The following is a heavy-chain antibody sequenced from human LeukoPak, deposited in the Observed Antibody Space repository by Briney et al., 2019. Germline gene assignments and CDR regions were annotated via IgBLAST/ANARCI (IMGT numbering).Heavy chain of an antibody. D-gene: IGHD2-8*02. V-gene: IGHV3-7*01. CDR1: GFTFSNYW. CDR2: INQDGSQT. Sequence: GGSLRLSCAASGFTFSNYWMSWVRQAPGKGLEWVANINQDGSQTYYVDSGKGLFTISRDNAKSSLYLQMNSLRAEDTAVYYCARDLVGSMDVWGQGTTVTVSS. J-gene: IGHJ6*02. CDR3: ARDLVGSMDV.